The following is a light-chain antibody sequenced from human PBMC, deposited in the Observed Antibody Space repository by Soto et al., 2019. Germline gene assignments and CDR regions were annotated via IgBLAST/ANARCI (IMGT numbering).Light chain of an antibody. J-gene: IGKJ3*01. Sequence: DIQMTQSPTSLSASVGDRVTITCRASQGIRNYVAWYQQIPGKAPKLLIYAASTLQSGVPSRFSGSGSGTDNTLTINGLQPEDVATYSGQKYSSVPVFGPGTKVEIK. V-gene: IGKV1-27*01. CDR1: QGIRNY. CDR3: QKYSSVPV. CDR2: AAS.